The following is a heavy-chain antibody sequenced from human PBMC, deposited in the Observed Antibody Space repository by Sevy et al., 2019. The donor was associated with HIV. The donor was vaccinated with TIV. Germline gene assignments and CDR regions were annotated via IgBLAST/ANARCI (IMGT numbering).Heavy chain of an antibody. J-gene: IGHJ4*02. CDR3: ARDSDNYAILTGYYPFDY. D-gene: IGHD3-9*01. CDR2: INPSGGST. CDR1: GYTFTSYY. V-gene: IGHV1-46*01. Sequence: ASVKVSCKASGYTFTSYYMHWVRHAPGQGLEWMGIINPSGGSTSYAQKFQGRVTMTRDTSTSTVYMELSSLRSEDTAVYYCARDSDNYAILTGYYPFDYWGQGTLVTVSS.